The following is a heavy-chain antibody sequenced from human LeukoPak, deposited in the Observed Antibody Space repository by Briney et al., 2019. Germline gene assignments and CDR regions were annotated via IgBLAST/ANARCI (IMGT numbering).Heavy chain of an antibody. D-gene: IGHD3-10*01. J-gene: IGHJ5*02. CDR3: ARDGLEWFGELLYVGWFDP. V-gene: IGHV3-15*01. CDR2: IKSKTDGGTT. CDR1: GFTFSNAW. Sequence: GGSLRLSCAASGFTFSNAWMSWVRQAPGKGLEWVGRIKSKTDGGTTDYVAPVNGRFTISRDDSKNTLYLQMNSLRAEDTAVYYCARDGLEWFGELLYVGWFDPWGQGTLVTVSS.